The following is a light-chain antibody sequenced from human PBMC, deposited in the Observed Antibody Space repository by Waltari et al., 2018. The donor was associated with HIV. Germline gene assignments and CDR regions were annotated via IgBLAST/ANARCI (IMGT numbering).Light chain of an antibody. CDR1: QGISNW. Sequence: DIQMTQSPSSVSASIGDRVTITCRASQGISNWLAWYQQKAGKAPKLLIYAASILESGVPSRFSGSGSGTYLTLTISSLQPEDFATYFCQQGNSFPYTFGQGTNLEIK. CDR3: QQGNSFPYT. V-gene: IGKV1-12*01. CDR2: AAS. J-gene: IGKJ2*01.